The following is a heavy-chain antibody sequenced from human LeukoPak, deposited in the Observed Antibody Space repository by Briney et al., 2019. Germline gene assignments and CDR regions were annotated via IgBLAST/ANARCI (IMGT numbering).Heavy chain of an antibody. Sequence: VASVKVSFKASAYTFTIYTIHWVRQAPGQRLEWMGWINAGNGNTRYSQNFQGRVTITRDTSATTAYMELSSLRSEDTAVYYCARTTRSWYEDNDAFDIWGQGTTVTVSS. CDR2: INAGNGNT. D-gene: IGHD6-13*01. J-gene: IGHJ3*02. CDR3: ARTTRSWYEDNDAFDI. V-gene: IGHV1-3*01. CDR1: AYTFTIYT.